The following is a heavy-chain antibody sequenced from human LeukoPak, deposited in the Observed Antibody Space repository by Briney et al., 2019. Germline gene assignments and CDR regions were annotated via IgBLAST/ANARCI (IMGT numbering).Heavy chain of an antibody. CDR3: ARVGRGLWFGETV. CDR1: GGSISSSSYY. J-gene: IGHJ4*02. Sequence: SETLSLTCTVSGGSISSSSYYWGWIRQPPGKGLEWIGSIYYSGSTYYNPSLKSRVTISVDTSKNQFSLKLSSVTAADTAVYYCARVGRGLWFGETVWGQGTLVTVSS. CDR2: IYYSGST. V-gene: IGHV4-39*07. D-gene: IGHD3-10*01.